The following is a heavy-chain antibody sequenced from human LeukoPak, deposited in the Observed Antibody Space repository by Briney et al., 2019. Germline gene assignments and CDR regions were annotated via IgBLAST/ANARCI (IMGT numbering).Heavy chain of an antibody. CDR1: KFTFSNYW. V-gene: IGHV3-7*01. D-gene: IGHD4-17*01. Sequence: GGSLRLSCAASKFTFSNYWMSWVRQAPGKGLEWVANIKYDGSEKYYVDSVKGRFTVSRDNAKKSLYLQMNSLRDEDTALYYCARDGLRFFHHWGQGTLVTVSS. J-gene: IGHJ1*01. CDR2: IKYDGSEK. CDR3: ARDGLRFFHH.